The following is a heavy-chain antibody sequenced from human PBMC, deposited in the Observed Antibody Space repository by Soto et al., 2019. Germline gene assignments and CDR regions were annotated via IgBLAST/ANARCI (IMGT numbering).Heavy chain of an antibody. D-gene: IGHD6-19*01. V-gene: IGHV3-30*18. CDR2: ISYDGSKK. J-gene: IGHJ4*02. CDR1: GFTFSSFG. CDR3: AKDRGWSSAARDY. Sequence: QVQLVESGGGVVQPGRSLRLSCAASGFTFSSFGMHWVRQVPGKGLEWVALISYDGSKKYYADSVKGRFTISRDKSKNTLYLQMNSLRVEDKAVYYCAKDRGWSSAARDYWGQGTLVTVSS.